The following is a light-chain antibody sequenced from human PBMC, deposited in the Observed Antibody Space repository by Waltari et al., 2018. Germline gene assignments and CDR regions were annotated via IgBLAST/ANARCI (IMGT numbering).Light chain of an antibody. CDR1: NIGRTS. CDR2: DDT. Sequence: SYVLTQPPSVSVAPGQTAKITCGGHNIGRTSVHWYQQKPGQAPVLVVYDDTDRPAGIPERFSGSNSGNTATLTISSVEAGDEADYYCQVYNTNSDHVVFGGGTKLTVL. CDR3: QVYNTNSDHVV. V-gene: IGLV3-21*02. J-gene: IGLJ2*01.